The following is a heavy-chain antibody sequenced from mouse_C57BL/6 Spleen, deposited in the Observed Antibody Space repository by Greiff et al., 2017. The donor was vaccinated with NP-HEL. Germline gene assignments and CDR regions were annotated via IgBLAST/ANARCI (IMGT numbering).Heavy chain of an antibody. CDR3: ARFDALGFDY. V-gene: IGHV1-66*01. Sequence: VQLQQSGPELVKPGASVKISCKASGYSFTSYYIHWVKQRPGQGLEWIGWIYPGSGNTKYNEQFKGKATLTADTSSSTAYMQLSSLTSEGSAVYYCARFDALGFDYWGQGTTLTVSS. J-gene: IGHJ2*01. D-gene: IGHD2-10*02. CDR2: IYPGSGNT. CDR1: GYSFTSYY.